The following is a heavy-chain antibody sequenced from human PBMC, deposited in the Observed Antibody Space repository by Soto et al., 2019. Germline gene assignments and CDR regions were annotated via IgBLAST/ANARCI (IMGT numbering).Heavy chain of an antibody. CDR3: ERPCSGWENWFDP. CDR2: ISSSSTTK. CDR1: GFTFNSYS. V-gene: IGHV3-48*02. D-gene: IGHD6-19*01. J-gene: IGHJ5*02. Sequence: EVQLVESGGGLVQPGGSLRLSCAASGFTFNSYSMNWVREATGKGLEWVSYISSSSTTKYYTDSVKCRFTISRDNAKNSLYLQMNSLRDDDTAVYPCERPCSGWENWFDPWGQGHLVTVSS.